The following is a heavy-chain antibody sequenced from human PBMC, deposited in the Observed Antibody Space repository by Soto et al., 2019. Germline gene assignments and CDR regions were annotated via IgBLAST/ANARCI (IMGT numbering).Heavy chain of an antibody. CDR3: ASARGYSGWGGVDV. D-gene: IGHD5-12*01. J-gene: IGHJ6*02. CDR2: ISPDNGNT. Sequence: QVQLVQSGGEVKKPGASVKVSCKASGYTFTNYGINWVRQAPGQGLEWMGWISPDNGNTNYAQKLQGRVTMTTDTSTSTAYMKLRSLGSAATADYSGASARGYSGWGGVDVWGQGTTVTVSS. V-gene: IGHV1-18*01. CDR1: GYTFTNYG.